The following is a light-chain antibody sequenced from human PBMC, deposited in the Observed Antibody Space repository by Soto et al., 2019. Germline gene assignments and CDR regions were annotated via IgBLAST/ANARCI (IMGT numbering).Light chain of an antibody. CDR2: GAS. CDR1: QSVSSGY. J-gene: IGKJ2*01. Sequence: EIVLTQSPGTLSLSPGERATLSCRASQSVSSGYLAWYQQKPGQAPRLLIYGASSRATGIPDRFGGSGSGTDFTLTISRLEPEDCAVYYCQQYGSSPRTFGQGTKLEI. V-gene: IGKV3-20*01. CDR3: QQYGSSPRT.